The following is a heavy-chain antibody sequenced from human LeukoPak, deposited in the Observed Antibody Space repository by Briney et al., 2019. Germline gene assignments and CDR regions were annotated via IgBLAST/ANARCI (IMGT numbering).Heavy chain of an antibody. CDR1: GYTFTNYG. V-gene: IGHV1-18*01. CDR2: ISAYNGNT. D-gene: IGHD3-10*01. CDR3: ARDWRPDMVRGVLFGLFDY. J-gene: IGHJ4*02. Sequence: ASVKVSCKASGYTFTNYGISWVRQAPGQGLEWMGWISAYNGNTNYAQKLQGRVTMTTDTSTSTAYMELRSLRSDDTAVYYCARDWRPDMVRGVLFGLFDYWGQGTLVTVSS.